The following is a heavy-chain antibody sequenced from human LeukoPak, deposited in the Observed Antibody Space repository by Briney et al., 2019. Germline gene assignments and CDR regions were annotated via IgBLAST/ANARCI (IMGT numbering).Heavy chain of an antibody. J-gene: IGHJ5*02. V-gene: IGHV4-59*12. CDR1: GVSISSYY. Sequence: SETLSLTCSVSGVSISSYYWSWIRQPPGKVLEYIGYIFYSGRTNYNPSLKSRLTISVDTSKNQFSLKLSSVTAADTAVYYCARRRDSSSWYRQRADWFDPWGQGTLVTVSS. D-gene: IGHD6-13*01. CDR2: IFYSGRT. CDR3: ARRRDSSSWYRQRADWFDP.